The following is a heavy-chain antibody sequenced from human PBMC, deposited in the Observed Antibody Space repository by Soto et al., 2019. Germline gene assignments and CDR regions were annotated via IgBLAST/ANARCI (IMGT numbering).Heavy chain of an antibody. D-gene: IGHD5-18*01. CDR3: ARTLDTAMGTSDY. Sequence: PSETLSLTCTVSGGSVSSGSYYWSWIRQPPGKGLEWIGYIYYSGSTNYNPSLKSRVTISVDTSKNQFSLKLSSVTAADTAVYYCARTLDTAMGTSDYWGQGTLVTVSS. CDR1: GGSVSSGSYY. J-gene: IGHJ4*02. V-gene: IGHV4-61*01. CDR2: IYYSGST.